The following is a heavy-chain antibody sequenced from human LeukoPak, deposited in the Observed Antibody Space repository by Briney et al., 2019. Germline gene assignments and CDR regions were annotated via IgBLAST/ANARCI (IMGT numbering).Heavy chain of an antibody. CDR3: ARLRWVSYGDFAIYY. D-gene: IGHD5-18*01. CDR2: IYPGDSDT. Sequence: GESLKISCKGSGYSFTSYWIGWVRQMPGKGLEWMGIIYPGDSDTRYSPSFQGQVTISADKSISTAYLQWSSLKASDTAMYYCARLRWVSYGDFAIYYWVQGTLVTVSS. J-gene: IGHJ4*02. CDR1: GYSFTSYW. V-gene: IGHV5-51*01.